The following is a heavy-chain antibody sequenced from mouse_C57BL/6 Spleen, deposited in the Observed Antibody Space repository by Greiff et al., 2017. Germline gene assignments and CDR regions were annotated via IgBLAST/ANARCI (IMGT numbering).Heavy chain of an antibody. CDR2: INPNNGGT. Sequence: VQLQQSGPELVKPGASVKIPCKASGYTFTDYNMDWVKQSHGKSLEWIGDINPNNGGTIYNQKFKGKATLTVDKSSSTAYMELRSLTSEDTAVYYCATSFDGYVYAMDYWGQGTSVTVSS. J-gene: IGHJ4*01. CDR1: GYTFTDYN. CDR3: ATSFDGYVYAMDY. D-gene: IGHD2-3*01. V-gene: IGHV1-18*01.